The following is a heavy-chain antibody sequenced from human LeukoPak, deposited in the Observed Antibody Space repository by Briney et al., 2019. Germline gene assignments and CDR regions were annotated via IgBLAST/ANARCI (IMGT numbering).Heavy chain of an antibody. D-gene: IGHD5-18*01. CDR1: GFTFSSYS. CDR2: ISSSRSYT. J-gene: IGHJ4*02. V-gene: IGHV3-21*05. Sequence: GGSLRLSCAASGFTFSSYSMNWVRQAPGKGLEWVSYISSSRSYTDYADYTDSVKGRFTISRDNAKNSLYLQMNSLRAEDTAVYYCARDLRVDTPMGDFDYWGQGTLVTVSS. CDR3: ARDLRVDTPMGDFDY.